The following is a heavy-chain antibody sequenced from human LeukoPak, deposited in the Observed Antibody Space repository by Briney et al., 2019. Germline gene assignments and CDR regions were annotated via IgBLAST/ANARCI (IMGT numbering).Heavy chain of an antibody. V-gene: IGHV6-1*01. Sequence: SQTLSLTCAISGDSVSSNSVTWNWIRQSPSRGLEWLGRTYYRSTWYNDYAVSVKSRITINPDTSKNQFSLQLNSVTPEDTAVYYCARDLSQGYSYGYSNWFDPWGQGTLVTVSS. CDR3: ARDLSQGYSYGYSNWFDP. J-gene: IGHJ5*02. CDR2: TYYRSTWYN. D-gene: IGHD5-18*01. CDR1: GDSVSSNSVT.